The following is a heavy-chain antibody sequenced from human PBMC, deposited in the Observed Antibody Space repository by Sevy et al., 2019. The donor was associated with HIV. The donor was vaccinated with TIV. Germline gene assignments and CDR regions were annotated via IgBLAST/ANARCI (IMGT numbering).Heavy chain of an antibody. CDR3: LRGGGGY. Sequence: GGSLRLSCEASGFTFSDYWMTWVRQAPGKGLEWVASINRDGSEKYYIDSVKGCFIISKHNIKTSLFLQMNTRRVEETAVYYCLRGGGGYWGQEILVTVSS. CDR2: INRDGSEK. CDR1: GFTFSDYW. D-gene: IGHD5-12*01. V-gene: IGHV3-7*01. J-gene: IGHJ4*02.